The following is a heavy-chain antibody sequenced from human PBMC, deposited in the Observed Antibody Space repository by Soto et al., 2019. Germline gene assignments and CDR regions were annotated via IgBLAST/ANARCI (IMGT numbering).Heavy chain of an antibody. D-gene: IGHD3-3*01. CDR1: GGPLSSYH. Sequence: GNLSLTCIVTGGPLSSYHWSSIGHPPGKGREWLCFFYYSGSTNYNPSLKGRVARSVDPSKNRFYLKLSSGTAAETAVYYCARSLDYWKGYLRLRGQGTL. CDR2: FYYSGST. CDR3: ARSLDYWKGYLRL. J-gene: IGHJ1*01. V-gene: IGHV4-59*08.